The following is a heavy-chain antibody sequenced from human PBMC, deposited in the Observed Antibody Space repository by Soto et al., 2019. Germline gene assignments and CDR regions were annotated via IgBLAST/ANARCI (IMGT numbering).Heavy chain of an antibody. J-gene: IGHJ6*01. CDR1: GYTFTSYG. V-gene: IGHV1-18*04. Sequence: ASVKVSCKASGYTFTSYGISWVRQAPLQGLEWMGWISAYNGNTNYAQKLQGRVTMTTDTSTSTVYMELRSLRSDDSAVYYCAGVSGYDPYYYYYGMDVWGQGTTVTVSS. CDR3: AGVSGYDPYYYYYGMDV. D-gene: IGHD5-12*01. CDR2: ISAYNGNT.